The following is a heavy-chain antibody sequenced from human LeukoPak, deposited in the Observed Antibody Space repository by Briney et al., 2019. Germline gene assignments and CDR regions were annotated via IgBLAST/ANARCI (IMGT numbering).Heavy chain of an antibody. CDR3: VTHSGSGSSWFDP. V-gene: IGHV4-34*01. J-gene: IGHJ5*02. CDR1: GGSFSGYY. D-gene: IGHD3-10*01. Sequence: SETLSLTCAVYGGSFSGYYWSWIRQPPGKGLEWIGEINHSGSTNYNPSLKSRVTISVDTSKNQFSLKLSSVTAADTAVYYCVTHSGSGSSWFDPWGQGTLVTVSS. CDR2: INHSGST.